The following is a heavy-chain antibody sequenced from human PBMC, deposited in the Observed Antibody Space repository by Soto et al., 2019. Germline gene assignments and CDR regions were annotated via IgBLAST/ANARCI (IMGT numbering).Heavy chain of an antibody. CDR2: ISSSGSTI. CDR3: VRHPERIAQIGWFDP. Sequence: GGSLRLSCAASGFTFSDSFMSWVRQAPGKGLEWVSYISSSGSTIYYADSVKGRLTISRDNAKNSLYLQMNSLRAEDTAVYYCVRHPERIAQIGWFDPWGQGTLVTVSS. D-gene: IGHD6-13*01. V-gene: IGHV3-11*01. CDR1: GFTFSDSF. J-gene: IGHJ5*02.